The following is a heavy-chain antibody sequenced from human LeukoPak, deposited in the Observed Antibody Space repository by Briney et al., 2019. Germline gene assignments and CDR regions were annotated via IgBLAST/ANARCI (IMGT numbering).Heavy chain of an antibody. V-gene: IGHV3-72*01. CDR1: GFTFSDHY. CDR3: ARDSKTYEIDY. J-gene: IGHJ4*02. CDR2: IRNKDNSYPT. Sequence: GGSLRLSCAASGFTFSDHYMDWVRQAPGKGLEWAGRIRNKDNSYPTEYAASVKGRFIISRDDSKNSLSLQMNSLKTEDTAVYYCARDSKTYEIDYWGQGTLVTVSS. D-gene: IGHD5-12*01.